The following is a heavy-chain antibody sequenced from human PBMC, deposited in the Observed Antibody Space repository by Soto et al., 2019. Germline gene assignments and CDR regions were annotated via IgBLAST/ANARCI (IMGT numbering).Heavy chain of an antibody. J-gene: IGHJ6*02. Sequence: PSETLSLACPVSSASISSYYWSWIRQPPGKGLEWIGYIYYSGSTNYNPSLKSRVTISVDTSKNQFSLKLSSVTAADTAVYYCARWGHEYGDSNPHPDYYYYYGMDVWGQGTTVT. CDR1: SASISSYY. V-gene: IGHV4-59*01. D-gene: IGHD4-17*01. CDR3: ARWGHEYGDSNPHPDYYYYYGMDV. CDR2: IYYSGST.